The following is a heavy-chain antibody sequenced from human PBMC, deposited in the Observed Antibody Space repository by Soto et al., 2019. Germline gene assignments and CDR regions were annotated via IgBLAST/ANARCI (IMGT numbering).Heavy chain of an antibody. CDR1: GFTFSGSA. J-gene: IGHJ5*01. D-gene: IGHD4-17*01. CDR2: IRSKANNYAT. CDR3: QRGYGDYVRDS. V-gene: IGHV3-73*01. Sequence: EVQLVESGGGLFQPGESLKLSCAVSGFTFSGSAMHWVRQASGKGLEWVGRIRSKANNYATAYAASVKGRFTISRDDSKNTAYLQMNSLKSEATAVYYCQRGYGDYVRDSWGQGTLVTVSS.